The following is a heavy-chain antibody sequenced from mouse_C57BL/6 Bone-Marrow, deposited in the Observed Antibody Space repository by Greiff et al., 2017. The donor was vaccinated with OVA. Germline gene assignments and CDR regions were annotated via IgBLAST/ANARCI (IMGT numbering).Heavy chain of an antibody. D-gene: IGHD6-5*01. Sequence: EVQLQQSGGGLVKPGGSLKLSCAASGFTFSDYGMHWVRQAPEKGLEWVAYISSGSSTIYYADTVKGRFTISRDNAKNTLFLQMTSLRSEDTAMYYCARYRCYAYFDYGGQGTTLTVSS. V-gene: IGHV5-17*01. CDR1: GFTFSDYG. CDR2: ISSGSSTI. J-gene: IGHJ2*01. CDR3: ARYRCYAYFDY.